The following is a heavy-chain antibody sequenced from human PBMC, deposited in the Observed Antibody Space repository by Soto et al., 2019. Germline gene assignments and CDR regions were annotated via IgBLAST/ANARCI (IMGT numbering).Heavy chain of an antibody. CDR2: IIPIFGTA. CDR1: GGTFSSYA. J-gene: IGHJ3*02. V-gene: IGHV1-69*01. CDR3: AREQDGYSGDSSCFDI. Sequence: QVQLVQSGAEVKKPGSSVKVSCKASGGTFSSYAISWVRQAPGQGLEWMGGIIPIFGTANYAQKFQGRVTITADGSTSTAYMELSSLRSEDTAVYYCAREQDGYSGDSSCFDIWGQGTMVTVSS. D-gene: IGHD3-22*01.